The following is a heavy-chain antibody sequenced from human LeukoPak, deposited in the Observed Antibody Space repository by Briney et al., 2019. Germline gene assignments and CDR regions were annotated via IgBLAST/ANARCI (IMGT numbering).Heavy chain of an antibody. CDR3: ASGLIRCTNGVCYPRHVDTAMARSWFDP. J-gene: IGHJ5*02. CDR1: GGSISSSNW. Sequence: QSSETLTLTCAVSGGSISSSNWWSWVRQPPGKGLEWIGEIYHSGSTNYNPSLKSRVTISVDTSKNQFSLKLSSVTAADTAVYYCASGLIRCTNGVCYPRHVDTAMARSWFDPWGQGTLVTVSS. V-gene: IGHV4-4*02. CDR2: IYHSGST. D-gene: IGHD2-8*01.